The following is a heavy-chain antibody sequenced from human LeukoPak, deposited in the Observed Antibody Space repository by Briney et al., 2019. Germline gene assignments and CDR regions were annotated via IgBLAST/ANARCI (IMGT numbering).Heavy chain of an antibody. CDR1: GYTFTDYY. CDR3: ARVGCRSTTCYDEDWYLDL. CDR2: INPHNGGT. J-gene: IGHJ2*01. D-gene: IGHD2-2*01. V-gene: IGHV1-2*02. Sequence: ASVKVSCKASGYTFTDYYMHWVRQAPGQGLEWMGWINPHNGGTNYAQNFQGRVAMTRDTSISTAYMELSRLRSDDTAVYYCARVGCRSTTCYDEDWYLDLWGRGTLVTVSS.